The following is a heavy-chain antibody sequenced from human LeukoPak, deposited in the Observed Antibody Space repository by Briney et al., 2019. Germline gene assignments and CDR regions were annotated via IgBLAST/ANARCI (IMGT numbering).Heavy chain of an antibody. D-gene: IGHD3-22*01. J-gene: IGHJ4*02. V-gene: IGHV1-69*04. CDR1: GGTFSSYA. Sequence: SVKVSCKASGGTFSSYAISWVRQAPGQGLEWMGRIIPILGIANYAQKFQGRVTITADKSTSTAYMDLSSLRSEDTAVYYCARGVTYYSDSSGYHFDYWGQGTPVTVSS. CDR2: IIPILGIA. CDR3: ARGVTYYSDSSGYHFDY.